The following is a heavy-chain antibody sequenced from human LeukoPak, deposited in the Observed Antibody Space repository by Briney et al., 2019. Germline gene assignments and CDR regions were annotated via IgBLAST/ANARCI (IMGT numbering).Heavy chain of an antibody. CDR3: AKDHLLVATISAPYSSSWEFDY. D-gene: IGHD6-13*01. CDR1: GFTFSSYS. Sequence: PGGSLRLSCAASGFTFSSYSMNWVRQAPGKGLEWVSYISSSSSTIYYADSVKGRFTISRDNSKNTLYLQMNSLRAEDTAVYYCAKDHLLVATISAPYSSSWEFDYWGQGTLVTVSS. J-gene: IGHJ4*02. V-gene: IGHV3-48*01. CDR2: ISSSSSTI.